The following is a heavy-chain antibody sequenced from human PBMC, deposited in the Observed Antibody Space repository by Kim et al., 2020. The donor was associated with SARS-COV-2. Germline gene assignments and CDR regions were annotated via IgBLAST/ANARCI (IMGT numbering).Heavy chain of an antibody. D-gene: IGHD4-17*01. Sequence: GESLKISCKGLGYSFTNYWIAWVRQMPGKGLDWMGIIYPGDSDIRYSPSFQGQVTISADKSVSTAYLQWSSLTASDTAMYYCARQDRRDSVSTSDWVIWGQGTLVTVSS. CDR3: ARQDRRDSVSTSDWVI. J-gene: IGHJ4*02. CDR2: IYPGDSDI. V-gene: IGHV5-51*01. CDR1: GYSFTNYW.